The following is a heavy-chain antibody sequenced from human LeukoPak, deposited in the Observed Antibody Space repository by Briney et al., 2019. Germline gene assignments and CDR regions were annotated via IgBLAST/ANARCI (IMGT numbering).Heavy chain of an antibody. CDR1: GGTFSSYA. V-gene: IGHV1-69*04. D-gene: IGHD6-6*01. Sequence: ASVKVSCKASGGTFSSYAISWVRQAPGQGLEWMGRIIPILGIANYAQKFQGRVTITADKSTSTAYMELSSLRSEDTAVYYCARSSGQILSWFDPWGQGTLVTVSS. J-gene: IGHJ5*02. CDR2: IIPILGIA. CDR3: ARSSGQILSWFDP.